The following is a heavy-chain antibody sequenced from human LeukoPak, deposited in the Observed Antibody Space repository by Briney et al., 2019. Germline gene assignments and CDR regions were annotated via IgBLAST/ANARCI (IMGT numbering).Heavy chain of an antibody. Sequence: GGSLRLSCAASGFTVSSYYMTWVRQAPGKGLEWVSVIYSGGNTYYADSVKGRVAISRDNSKNTVFLQVNRVRAEDTAVYYCARSYSNHLFGMDVWGQGTTVTVSS. J-gene: IGHJ6*02. CDR2: IYSGGNT. CDR3: ARSYSNHLFGMDV. V-gene: IGHV3-66*01. D-gene: IGHD4-11*01. CDR1: GFTVSSYY.